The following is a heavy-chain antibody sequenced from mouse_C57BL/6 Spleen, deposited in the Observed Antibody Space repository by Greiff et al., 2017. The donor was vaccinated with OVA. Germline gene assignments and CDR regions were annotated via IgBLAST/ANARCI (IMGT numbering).Heavy chain of an antibody. J-gene: IGHJ4*01. V-gene: IGHV1-69*01. CDR3: ARTPYSNLYAMDY. D-gene: IGHD2-5*01. CDR1: GYTFTRYW. Sequence: VQLQQPGAELVMPGASVKLSCKASGYTFTRYWMHWVKQRPGQGLEWIGEIDPSDSYTNYNQKFKGKSTLTVDKSSSTAYMQLSSLTSEDSAVYYCARTPYSNLYAMDYWGQGTSVTVSS. CDR2: IDPSDSYT.